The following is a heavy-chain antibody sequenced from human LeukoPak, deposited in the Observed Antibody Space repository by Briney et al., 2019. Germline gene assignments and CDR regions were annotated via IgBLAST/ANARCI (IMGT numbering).Heavy chain of an antibody. D-gene: IGHD4-17*01. CDR1: GFTFSSYS. J-gene: IGHJ4*02. V-gene: IGHV3-74*01. CDR3: ARDPFYGDADFDQ. CDR2: IKSDGSTT. Sequence: GGSLRLSCAASGFTFSSYSMNWVRQAPGKGLEWVSRIKSDGSTTTYADSVKGRFTISRDNAKNTLYLQMNSLTAGDTAVYYCARDPFYGDADFDQWGQGTLVTVSS.